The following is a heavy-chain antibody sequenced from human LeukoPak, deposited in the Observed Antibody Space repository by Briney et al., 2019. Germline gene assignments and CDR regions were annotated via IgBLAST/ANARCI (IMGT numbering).Heavy chain of an antibody. J-gene: IGHJ3*02. CDR1: GFTFSSYW. D-gene: IGHD1-26*01. V-gene: IGHV3-20*04. CDR2: INWNGGST. CDR3: ARGVGATGVGAFDI. Sequence: PGGSLRLSCAASGFTFSSYWMHWVRQAPGKGLEWVSGINWNGGSTGYADSVKGRFTISRDNAKNSLYLQMNSLRAEDTALYYCARGVGATGVGAFDIWGQGTMVTVSS.